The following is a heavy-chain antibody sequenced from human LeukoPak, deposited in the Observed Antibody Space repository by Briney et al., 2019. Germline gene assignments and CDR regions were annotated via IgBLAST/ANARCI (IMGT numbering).Heavy chain of an antibody. CDR2: INPNSGGT. D-gene: IGHD3-22*01. CDR3: ARDDDSSGYAFDI. CDR1: GYTFTGYY. J-gene: IGHJ3*02. Sequence: GASVKVSCKASGYTFTGYYMHWVRQAPGQRLEWMGRINPNSGGTNYAQKFQGRVTMTRDTSISTAYVELSRLRSDDTAVYYCARDDDSSGYAFDIWGQGTMVTVSS. V-gene: IGHV1-2*06.